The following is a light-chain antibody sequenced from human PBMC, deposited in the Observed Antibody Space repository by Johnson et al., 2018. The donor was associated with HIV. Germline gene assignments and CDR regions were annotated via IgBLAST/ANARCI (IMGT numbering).Light chain of an antibody. CDR1: SSNIGNNY. V-gene: IGLV1-51*01. CDR2: DNN. Sequence: QSVLTQSPSVSAAPGKKVTISCSGSSSNIGNNYVSWHHQLPGTAPKLLICDNNKRPSGIPDRFSASKSGTSATLDITGLQTGDEADYYCGTWDSSLGAHYVFGTGTKVTVL. CDR3: GTWDSSLGAHYV. J-gene: IGLJ1*01.